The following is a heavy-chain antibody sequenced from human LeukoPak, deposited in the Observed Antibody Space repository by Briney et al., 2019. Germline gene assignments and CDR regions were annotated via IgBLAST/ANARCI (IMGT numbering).Heavy chain of an antibody. CDR3: ARVHQGPDIVVVPAAFDY. CDR2: IFYSGST. D-gene: IGHD2-2*01. Sequence: SETLSLTCTVSGGSISNYFWSWIRQPPGKGLEWIGCIFYSGSTNYNPSLKSRVTISLDTSKSQFSLKLTSVTAADTAVYYCARVHQGPDIVVVPAAFDYWGQGTLVTVSS. J-gene: IGHJ4*02. CDR1: GGSISNYF. V-gene: IGHV4-59*01.